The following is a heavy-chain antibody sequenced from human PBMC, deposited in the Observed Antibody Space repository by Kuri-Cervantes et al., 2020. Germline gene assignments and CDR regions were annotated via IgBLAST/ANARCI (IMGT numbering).Heavy chain of an antibody. CDR1: GGSISSYY. CDR2: IYYSGST. D-gene: IGHD1-26*01. J-gene: IGHJ6*02. CDR3: ARRGRGRIYYYYGMDV. Sequence: SETLSLTCTVSGGSISSYYWSWIRQPPGKGLEWIGYIYYSGSTNYNPSLKSRVTISVDTSKNQFSLKLSSVTAADTAVYYRARRGRGRIYYYYGMDVWGQGTTVTVSS. V-gene: IGHV4-59*01.